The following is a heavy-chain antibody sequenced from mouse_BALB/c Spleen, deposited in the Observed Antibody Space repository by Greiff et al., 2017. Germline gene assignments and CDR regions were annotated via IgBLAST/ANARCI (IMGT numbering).Heavy chain of an antibody. D-gene: IGHD1-1*01. CDR1: GFTFSSYA. CDR2: ISSGGSYT. Sequence: EVMLVESGGGLVKPGGSLKLSCAASGFTFSSYAMSWVRQSPEKRLEWVAEISSGGSYTYYPDTVTGRFTISRDNAKNTLYLEMSSLRSEDTAMYYCARGLYGSRAWFAYWGQGTLVTVSA. J-gene: IGHJ3*01. CDR3: ARGLYGSRAWFAY. V-gene: IGHV5-9-4*01.